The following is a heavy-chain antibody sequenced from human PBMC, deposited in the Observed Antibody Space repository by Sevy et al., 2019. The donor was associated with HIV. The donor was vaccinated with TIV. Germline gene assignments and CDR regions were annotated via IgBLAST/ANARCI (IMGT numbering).Heavy chain of an antibody. CDR3: VRALFKADSL. CDR1: GFNIRVYW. J-gene: IGHJ4*02. Sequence: GSLRLSCAASGFNIRVYWMLWVRQAPGKGLEWVANINEDGSTKYYLESVKGRFTISRDNAENSVFLQMNSLRVEDTAVYYCVRALFKADSLWGQGTLVTVSS. D-gene: IGHD2-21*01. CDR2: INEDGSTK. V-gene: IGHV3-7*01.